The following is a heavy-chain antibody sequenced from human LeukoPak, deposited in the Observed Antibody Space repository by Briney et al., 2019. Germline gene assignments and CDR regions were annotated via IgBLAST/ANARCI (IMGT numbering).Heavy chain of an antibody. J-gene: IGHJ4*02. D-gene: IGHD3-22*01. CDR1: GYTSTKYY. Sequence: ASMKVSCKASGYTSTKYYIHWVREAPGQGLEWMGWMNPNSGARTYAQKFQGRVTLTRETSINTAYMELSRLTSDDTAVYYCVRDEYDSTGYYEFWGQRALVTVSS. CDR3: VRDEYDSTGYYEF. V-gene: IGHV1-2*02. CDR2: MNPNSGAR.